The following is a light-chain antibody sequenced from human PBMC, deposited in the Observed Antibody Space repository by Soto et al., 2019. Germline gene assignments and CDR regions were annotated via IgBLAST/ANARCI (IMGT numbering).Light chain of an antibody. CDR3: QKYDTSPYS. J-gene: IGKJ2*03. Sequence: EGVLTQSPGTLSLSPGEGATLSCRSSQSVIRNYLAWYQKKPGQAPRLLIYGASSRATGIPDRFSGSGSGTGFTLIISRLEPEDFAVYYCQKYDTSPYSFGQGTKLEIK. CDR1: QSVIRNY. CDR2: GAS. V-gene: IGKV3-20*01.